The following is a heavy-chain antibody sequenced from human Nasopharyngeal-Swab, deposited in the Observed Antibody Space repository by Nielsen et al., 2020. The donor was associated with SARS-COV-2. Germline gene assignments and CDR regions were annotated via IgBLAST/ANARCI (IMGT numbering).Heavy chain of an antibody. CDR1: GGSISSGGYY. D-gene: IGHD2-15*01. V-gene: IGHV4-31*03. CDR3: AGVLTRNLVVALVLDAFDI. J-gene: IGHJ3*02. CDR2: IYYSGST. Sequence: SETLSLTCTVSGGSISSGGYYWSWIRQHPGKGLEWIGYIYYSGSTYYNPSLKSRVTISVDTSKNQFPLKLSSVTAADTAVYYCAGVLTRNLVVALVLDAFDIWGQGTMVTVSS.